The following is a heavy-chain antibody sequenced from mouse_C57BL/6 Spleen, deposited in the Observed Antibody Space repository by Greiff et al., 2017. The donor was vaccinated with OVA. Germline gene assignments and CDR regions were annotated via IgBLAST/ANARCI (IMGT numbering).Heavy chain of an antibody. V-gene: IGHV1-22*01. Sequence: VQLQQSGPELVKPGASVTMSCKASGYTFTDYNMHWVKQSHGKSLEWIGDINPNNGGTSYNQKFKGKATLTVNKSSSTAYMELRSLTSEDSAVYYCARLRYAMDYWGQGTSVTVSS. CDR1: GYTFTDYN. CDR3: ARLRYAMDY. D-gene: IGHD1-1*01. J-gene: IGHJ4*01. CDR2: INPNNGGT.